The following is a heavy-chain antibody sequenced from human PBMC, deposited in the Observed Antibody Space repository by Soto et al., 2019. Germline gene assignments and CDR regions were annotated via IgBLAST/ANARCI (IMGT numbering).Heavy chain of an antibody. Sequence: GSLRLSCAASGFTFSSYSMNWVRQAPGKGLEWVSSISSSSSYIYYADSVKGRFTISRDNAKNSLYLQMSSLRAEDTAVYYCARVSEGADYFDYWGQGTLVTVSS. CDR3: ARVSEGADYFDY. D-gene: IGHD6-13*01. V-gene: IGHV3-21*01. CDR2: ISSSSSYI. CDR1: GFTFSSYS. J-gene: IGHJ4*02.